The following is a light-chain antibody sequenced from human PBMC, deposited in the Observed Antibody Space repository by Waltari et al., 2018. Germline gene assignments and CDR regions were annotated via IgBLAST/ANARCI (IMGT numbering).Light chain of an antibody. CDR2: ASS. V-gene: IGKV1-NL1*01. CDR3: QQYYITPYT. CDR1: QGITNS. J-gene: IGKJ2*01. Sequence: DIQMTQSPSSLSASVGDTVTITCRASQGITNSLAWYHQKPGEAPKLLLYASSRLESGVPSRFSGSGSGTENTLTISSLQPEDFATYYCQQYYITPYTLGQGTKLEI.